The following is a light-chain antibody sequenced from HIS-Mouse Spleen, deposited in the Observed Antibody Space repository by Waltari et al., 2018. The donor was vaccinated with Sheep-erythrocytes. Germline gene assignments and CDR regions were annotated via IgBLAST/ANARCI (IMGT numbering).Light chain of an antibody. V-gene: IGLV3-10*01. CDR3: YSTDSSGNHWV. CDR2: EDS. CDR1: ALPKQY. J-gene: IGLJ3*02. Sequence: SYELTQPPSVSVSPGQTARIPCSGDALPKQYAYWYQQKSGQAPVLVIYEDSKRPPGIPERFSGSSSGTMATLTISGAQVEDDADYYCYSTDSSGNHWVFGGGTKLTVL.